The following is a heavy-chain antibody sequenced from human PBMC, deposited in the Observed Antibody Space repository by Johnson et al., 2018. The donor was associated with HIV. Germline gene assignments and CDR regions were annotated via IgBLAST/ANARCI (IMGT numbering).Heavy chain of an antibody. CDR1: GFTVSSNY. D-gene: IGHD1-26*01. V-gene: IGHV3-66*01. CDR2: IYSGGST. Sequence: MLLVESGGGLVQPGGSLRLSCAASGFTVSSNYMSWVRQAPGKGLEWVSVIYSGGSTYYADSVKGRFTISRDNSKNTLYLQMNSLRAEDTAVYYCAKGASGSQRRGAFHIWGQGTMVTVSS. CDR3: AKGASGSQRRGAFHI. J-gene: IGHJ3*02.